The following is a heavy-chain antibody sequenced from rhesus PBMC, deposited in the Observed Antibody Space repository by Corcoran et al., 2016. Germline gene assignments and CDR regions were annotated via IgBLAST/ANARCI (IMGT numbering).Heavy chain of an antibody. Sequence: QVQRQESGPGLVKPSETLSLTCAVSGASISSYWWNWHRQPPGKGLEWIGEINGNRRRTNPHPSLTRRVPISTAASKNQFSLKLSSVTAADTAVYYCARYSSGWYHWRFDVWGPGVLVTVSS. CDR2: INGNRRRT. CDR3: ARYSSGWYHWRFDV. V-gene: IGHV4-80*01. J-gene: IGHJ5-1*01. CDR1: GASISSYW. D-gene: IGHD6-31*01.